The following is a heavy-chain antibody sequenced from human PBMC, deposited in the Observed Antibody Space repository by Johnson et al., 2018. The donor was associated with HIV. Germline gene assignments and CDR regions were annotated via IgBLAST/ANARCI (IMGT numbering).Heavy chain of an antibody. CDR3: NTYHGALDAFDI. CDR1: GFTFSSYA. CDR2: ISYDGRDK. V-gene: IGHV3-30*04. D-gene: IGHD2-2*01. J-gene: IGHJ3*02. Sequence: VQLVESGGGLVQPGGSLRLSCAASGFTFSSYAMHWVRQAPGKGLEWVAVISYDGRDKYYADSVKGRFTISRDNSKNTLYLQMNSLKTEDTAVYYCNTYHGALDAFDIWGQGTMVTVSS.